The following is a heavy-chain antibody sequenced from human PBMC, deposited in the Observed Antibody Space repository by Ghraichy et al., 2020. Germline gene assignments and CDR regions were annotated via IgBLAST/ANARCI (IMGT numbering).Heavy chain of an antibody. J-gene: IGHJ6*02. D-gene: IGHD3-10*01. CDR1: DGPIRGHF. CDR3: ARGGEQNPGSYYNSGFDV. V-gene: IGHV4-34*01. CDR2: YQPSVGA. Sequence: SQTLSLTCAVVDGPIRGHFWHWIRLSPGKGLEWIGEYQPSVGASYGPSFERRVTISADTSNRLYLSIRSMTAADTGFYFCARGGEQNPGSYYNSGFDVWGQGTTVAVSS.